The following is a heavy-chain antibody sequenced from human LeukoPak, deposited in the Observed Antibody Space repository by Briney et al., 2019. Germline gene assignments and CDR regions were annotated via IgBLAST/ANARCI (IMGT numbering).Heavy chain of an antibody. CDR3: AGYGDYEDAFDI. J-gene: IGHJ3*02. CDR1: GFTFSSYA. CDR2: ISGSGGST. D-gene: IGHD4-17*01. Sequence: GGSLRLSCAASGFTFSSYAMSWVRQAPGKGLEWVSAISGSGGSTYYADSMKGRFTISRDNSKNTLYLQMNSLRAEDTAVYYCAGYGDYEDAFDIWGQGTMVTVSS. V-gene: IGHV3-23*01.